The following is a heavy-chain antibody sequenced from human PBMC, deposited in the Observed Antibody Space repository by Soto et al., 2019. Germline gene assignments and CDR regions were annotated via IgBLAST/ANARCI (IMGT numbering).Heavy chain of an antibody. D-gene: IGHD2-8*01. V-gene: IGHV4-4*02. CDR2: IYHNGRS. CDR3: EGLKVLSRGYCSGLDV. CDR1: GGSISSSNW. Sequence: QVQLQESGPGLVKPSGTLSLTCDVSGGSISSSNWWTWVRQPPGKGLEWIGEIYHNGRSNDSPSLKSRVTMAVDKFKNQFSLQLKSVTAADTAVYFCEGLKVLSRGYCSGLDVWGQGTTVTVSS. J-gene: IGHJ6*02.